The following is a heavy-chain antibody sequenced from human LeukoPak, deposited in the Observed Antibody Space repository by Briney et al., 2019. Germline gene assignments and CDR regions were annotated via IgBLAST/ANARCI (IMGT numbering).Heavy chain of an antibody. CDR1: GYTFTGYY. D-gene: IGHD3-9*01. J-gene: IGHJ4*02. Sequence: GASVKVSCKASGYTFTGYYVHWVRQAPGQGLEWMGWINPNSGGTNYAQKFQGRVTMTRDTSISTAYMELSRLRSDDTAVYYCARGLTGYTQAPGYWGQGTLVTVSS. V-gene: IGHV1-2*02. CDR2: INPNSGGT. CDR3: ARGLTGYTQAPGY.